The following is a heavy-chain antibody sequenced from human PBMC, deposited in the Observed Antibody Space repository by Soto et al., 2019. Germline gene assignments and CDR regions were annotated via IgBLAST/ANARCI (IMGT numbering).Heavy chain of an antibody. CDR1: GFTVSSYG. V-gene: IGHV3-33*06. CDR2: IWYDGSNK. Sequence: GGSLRLSCAASGFTVSSYGMHWVRQAPGKGLEWVAVIWYDGSNKYYADSVKGRFTISRDNSKNTLYLQMNSLRAEDTAVYYCVKDQLNCSGGSCYLFDYWGQGTLVTVSS. J-gene: IGHJ4*02. D-gene: IGHD2-15*01. CDR3: VKDQLNCSGGSCYLFDY.